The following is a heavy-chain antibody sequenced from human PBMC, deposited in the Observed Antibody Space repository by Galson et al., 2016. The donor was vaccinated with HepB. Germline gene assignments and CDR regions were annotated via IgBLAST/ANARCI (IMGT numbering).Heavy chain of an antibody. V-gene: IGHV3-48*02. CDR2: IDYWSSTI. CDR3: ARLGTYRYPSVDH. D-gene: IGHD1-26*01. Sequence: PLRLSCAASGFTFSDSTMNWVRQAPGKGLEWVSYIDYWSSTIYYADSVKGRFTISRDNAMNSLYLQMNILRDEDTAVYYCARLGTYRYPSVDHWGQGTLVTVSS. J-gene: IGHJ4*02. CDR1: GFTFSDST.